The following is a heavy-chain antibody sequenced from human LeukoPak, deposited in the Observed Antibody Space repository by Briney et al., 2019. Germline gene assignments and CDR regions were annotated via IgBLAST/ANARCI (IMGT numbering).Heavy chain of an antibody. V-gene: IGHV4-4*07. CDR2: IYTSGST. J-gene: IGHJ6*02. CDR1: GGSISGYY. CDR3: ARGNYDILTGSYYYGMDV. Sequence: SETLSLTCTVSGGSISGYYWSWIRQPAGKGLEWIGRIYTSGSTNYNPSLKSRVTMSVDTSKNQFSLKLSSVTAADTAVYYCARGNYDILTGSYYYGMDVWGQGTTVTVSS. D-gene: IGHD3-9*01.